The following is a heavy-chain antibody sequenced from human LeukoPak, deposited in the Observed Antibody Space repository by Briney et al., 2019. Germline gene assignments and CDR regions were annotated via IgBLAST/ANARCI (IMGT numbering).Heavy chain of an antibody. CDR1: GYSFTTYW. CDR2: IFPADSDT. D-gene: IGHD2-21*02. CDR3: ARWVTADRGKKDAFDV. J-gene: IGHJ3*01. Sequence: GESLKISCKASGYSFTTYWIGWVRRMPGKGLEWMGIIFPADSDTRYSPSFQGQVTVSADKPISTAYLQWSSLKASDTAMYYCARWVTADRGKKDAFDVWGQGSMVTVSS. V-gene: IGHV5-51*04.